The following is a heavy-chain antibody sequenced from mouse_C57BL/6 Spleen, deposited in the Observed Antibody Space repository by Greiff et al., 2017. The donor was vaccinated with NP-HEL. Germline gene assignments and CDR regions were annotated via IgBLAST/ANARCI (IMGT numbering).Heavy chain of an antibody. CDR1: GFTFSDYG. CDR3: ARPGDYGRVYYAMDY. J-gene: IGHJ4*01. Sequence: EVKLVESGGGLVKPGGSLKLSCAASGFTFSDYGMHWVRQAPEKGLEWVAYISSGSSTIYYADTVKGRFTISRDNAKNTLFLQMTSLRSEDTAMYYCARPGDYGRVYYAMDYWGQGTSVTVSS. V-gene: IGHV5-17*01. D-gene: IGHD2-4*01. CDR2: ISSGSSTI.